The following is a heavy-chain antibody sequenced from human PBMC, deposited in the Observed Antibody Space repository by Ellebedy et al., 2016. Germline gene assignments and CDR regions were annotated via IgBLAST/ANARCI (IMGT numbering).Heavy chain of an antibody. Sequence: SETLSLTXAVYGGSFSGYYWSWIRQPPGKGLEWIGEINHSGSTNYNPSLKSRVTISVDTSKNQFSLKLSSVTAADTAVYYCARFRGSSSWYPYYYMDVWGKGTTVTVSS. V-gene: IGHV4-34*01. J-gene: IGHJ6*03. D-gene: IGHD6-13*01. CDR1: GGSFSGYY. CDR2: INHSGST. CDR3: ARFRGSSSWYPYYYMDV.